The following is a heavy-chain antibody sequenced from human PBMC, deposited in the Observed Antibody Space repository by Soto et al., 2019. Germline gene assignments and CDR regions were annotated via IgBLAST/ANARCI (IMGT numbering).Heavy chain of an antibody. CDR2: IYHSGST. J-gene: IGHJ1*01. V-gene: IGHV4-4*02. Sequence: QVQLQESGPGLVKPSGTLSLTCAVSGGSISSSNWWSWVRKPPGKGLEWIGAIYHSGSTNYNPSLQSRVTITVDKSKNQFSLKLSSVTAADTAVYYCASCAGGSYERYVQHWGQGTLVTVSS. CDR3: ASCAGGSYERYVQH. CDR1: GGSISSSNW. D-gene: IGHD1-26*01.